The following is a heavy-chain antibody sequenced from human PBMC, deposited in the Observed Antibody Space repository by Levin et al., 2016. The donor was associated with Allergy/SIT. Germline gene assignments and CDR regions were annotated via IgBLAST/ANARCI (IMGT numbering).Heavy chain of an antibody. J-gene: IGHJ4*02. CDR2: ISAYNGNT. D-gene: IGHD3-22*01. Sequence: ASVKVSCKASGYTFTSYGISWVRQAPGQGLEWMGWISAYNGNTNYAQKLQGRVTMTTDTSTSTAYMELRSLRSDDTAVYYCARDSGYYDSSGPGGFDYWGQGTLVTVSS. V-gene: IGHV1-18*04. CDR3: ARDSGYYDSSGPGGFDY. CDR1: GYTFTSYG.